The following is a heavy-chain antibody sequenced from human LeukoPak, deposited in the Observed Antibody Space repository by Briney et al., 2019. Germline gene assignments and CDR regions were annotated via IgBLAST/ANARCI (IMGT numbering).Heavy chain of an antibody. CDR2: ITAYNDNT. CDR3: ARDLRRGSSSWYVSGGDY. Sequence: EASVTVSCKASGYTFTSYGISWVRQAPGQGLEWMGWITAYNDNTYYAQKLQGRVTMTTDTSTSTAYMELRSLRSDDTAVYYCARDLRRGSSSWYVSGGDYWGQGTLVTVSS. V-gene: IGHV1-18*01. CDR1: GYTFTSYG. J-gene: IGHJ4*02. D-gene: IGHD6-13*01.